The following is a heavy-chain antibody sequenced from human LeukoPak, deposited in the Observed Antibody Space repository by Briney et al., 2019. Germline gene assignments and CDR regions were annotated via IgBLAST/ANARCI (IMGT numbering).Heavy chain of an antibody. D-gene: IGHD3-10*01. CDR2: IYYSGST. CDR1: GGSISSSSYY. V-gene: IGHV4-39*01. CDR3: ASEQGFGELLTFDY. J-gene: IGHJ4*02. Sequence: SETLSLTCTVSGGSISSSSYYWGWIRQPPGKGLEWIGSIYYSGSTYYNPSLKSRVTISVDTSKDQFSLKLSSVTAADTAVYYCASEQGFGELLTFDYCGQGTLVTVSS.